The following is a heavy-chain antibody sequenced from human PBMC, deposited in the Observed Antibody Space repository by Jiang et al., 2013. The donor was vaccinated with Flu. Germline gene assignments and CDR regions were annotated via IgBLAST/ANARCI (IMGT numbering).Heavy chain of an antibody. CDR2: IYWDDDK. D-gene: IGHD2-2*01. CDR3: PRMKVEGTMGAFDI. J-gene: IGHJ3*02. Sequence: TFSGFSLSTSGVGVGWIRQSPGKAPEWLALIYWDDDKLYSASLKSRLTITKDTSKNQVVLTMTNMDPVDTATYYCPRMKVEGTMGAFDIWGQGTMVTVSS. CDR1: GFSLSTSGVG. V-gene: IGHV2-5*02.